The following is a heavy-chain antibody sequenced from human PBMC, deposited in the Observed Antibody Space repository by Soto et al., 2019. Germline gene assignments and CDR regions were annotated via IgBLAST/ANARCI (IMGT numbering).Heavy chain of an antibody. Sequence: EVLLVESGGGLVQPGGSLRLSCAASGVTVSNNYMSWVRQAPGKGLEWVSVIYSGGRTYYADSVKGRFIISRDSSKNTLYLQMKSLRAGYTAVYYGARDTYDDYRGQGTLVTVSS. CDR3: ARDTYDDY. V-gene: IGHV3-66*01. D-gene: IGHD3-3*01. CDR2: IYSGGRT. J-gene: IGHJ4*02. CDR1: GVTVSNNY.